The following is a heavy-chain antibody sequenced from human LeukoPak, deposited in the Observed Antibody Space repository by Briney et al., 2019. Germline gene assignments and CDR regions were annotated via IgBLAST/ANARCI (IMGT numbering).Heavy chain of an antibody. CDR2: MNPNSGNT. D-gene: IGHD6-19*01. CDR3: ARGPRGQWLVLRYYYYMDV. J-gene: IGHJ6*03. V-gene: IGHV1-8*03. CDR1: GYTFTSYD. Sequence: ASVKVSCKASGYTFTSYDINWVRQATGQGLEWMGWMNPNSGNTGYAQKFQGRVTITRNTSISTAYMELSSLRSEDTAVYYCARGPRGQWLVLRYYYYMDVWGKGTTVTVSS.